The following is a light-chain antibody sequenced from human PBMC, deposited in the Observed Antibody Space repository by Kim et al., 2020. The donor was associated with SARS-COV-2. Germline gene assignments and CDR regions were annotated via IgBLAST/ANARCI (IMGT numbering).Light chain of an antibody. J-gene: IGLJ1*01. V-gene: IGLV2-14*03. CDR1: SSDVGGYNY. CDR3: GSYASSSIYV. Sequence: QSALTQPASVSGSPGQSITISCTGTSSDVGGYNYVSWYQQHPGRAPKLIIYDVSKRSSGLANRFSGSKSGNTASLTISGLQAADEADYYCGSYASSSIYVFGSGTKVTVL. CDR2: DVS.